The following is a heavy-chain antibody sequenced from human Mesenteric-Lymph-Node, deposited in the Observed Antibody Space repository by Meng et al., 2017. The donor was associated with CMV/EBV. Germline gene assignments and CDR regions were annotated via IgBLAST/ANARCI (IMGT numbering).Heavy chain of an antibody. CDR3: ARGRYFDKFDY. D-gene: IGHD3-9*01. CDR1: GFTFSDYY. V-gene: IGHV3-11*04. Sequence: GESLKISCAASGFTFSDYYMSWIRQAPGKGLEWVSYISSSSSTIYYADSVKGRFTISRDNAKNSLYLQMNSLRAEDTAVYYCARGRYFDKFDYWGQGTLVTVSS. J-gene: IGHJ4*02. CDR2: ISSSSSTI.